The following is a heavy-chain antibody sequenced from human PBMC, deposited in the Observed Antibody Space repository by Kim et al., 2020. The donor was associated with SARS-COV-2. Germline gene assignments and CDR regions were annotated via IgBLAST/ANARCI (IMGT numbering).Heavy chain of an antibody. CDR3: ASLYYYGSGSYLGAFDI. Sequence: LKSRVTISVDTAKNQFSLKLSSVTAADTAVYYCASLYYYGSGSYLGAFDIWGQGTMVTVSS. J-gene: IGHJ3*02. V-gene: IGHV4-31*02. D-gene: IGHD3-10*01.